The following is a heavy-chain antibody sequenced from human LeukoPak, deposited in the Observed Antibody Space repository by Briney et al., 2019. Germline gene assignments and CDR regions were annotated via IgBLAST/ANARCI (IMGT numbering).Heavy chain of an antibody. CDR3: ARSEYQLLHFDY. J-gene: IGHJ4*02. CDR1: GYTFTGYY. V-gene: IGHV1-2*02. CDR2: INPNSGGT. D-gene: IGHD2-2*01. Sequence: ASVRVSCKASGYTFTGYYMHWVRQAPGQGREWMGWINPNSGGTNYAQKFQGRVTMTRDTSISTAYMELSRLRSDDTAVYYCARSEYQLLHFDYWGQGTLVTVSS.